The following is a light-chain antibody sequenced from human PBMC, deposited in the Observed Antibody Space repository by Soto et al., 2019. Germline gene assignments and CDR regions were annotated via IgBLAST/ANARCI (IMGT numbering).Light chain of an antibody. Sequence: QSVLTQPPSASGTPGQRVTISCSGSSSNIGKNTVNWYEQLPGAAPKLLIYNNSQRPSGVPDRFSSSKSGTSASLAISGLQSEDEADYYCAAWDDSLKGVFGGGTKLTVL. J-gene: IGLJ2*01. CDR2: NNS. CDR1: SSNIGKNT. V-gene: IGLV1-44*01. CDR3: AAWDDSLKGV.